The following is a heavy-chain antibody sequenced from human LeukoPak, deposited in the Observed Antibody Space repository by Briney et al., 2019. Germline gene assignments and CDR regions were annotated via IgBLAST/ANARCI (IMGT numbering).Heavy chain of an antibody. V-gene: IGHV1-46*01. CDR1: GYTFTSYY. D-gene: IGHD3-22*01. CDR3: VRDGSYYDNSGYYYLY. Sequence: GASVKVSCKASGYTFTSYYMHWVRQAPGQGLEWMGIINPSGGSTSYAQKFQGRVTITADESTSTAYMELSSLRSEDTAVYYCVRDGSYYDNSGYYYLYWGQGTLVTVSS. J-gene: IGHJ4*02. CDR2: INPSGGST.